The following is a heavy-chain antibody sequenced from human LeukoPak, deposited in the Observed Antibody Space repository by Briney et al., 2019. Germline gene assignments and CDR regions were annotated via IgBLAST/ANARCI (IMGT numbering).Heavy chain of an antibody. CDR3: AKDGYSYGLFDY. D-gene: IGHD5-18*01. Sequence: GGSLRLSCAASGFTFSSYAMSWVRQAPGKGLEWVSAISGSGGSTYYADSAKGRFTISRDNSKNTLYLQMNSLRAEDTAVYYCAKDGYSYGLFDYWGQGTLVTVSS. J-gene: IGHJ4*02. V-gene: IGHV3-23*01. CDR1: GFTFSSYA. CDR2: ISGSGGST.